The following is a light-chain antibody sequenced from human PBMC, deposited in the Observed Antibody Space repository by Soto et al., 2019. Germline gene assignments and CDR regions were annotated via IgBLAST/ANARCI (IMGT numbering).Light chain of an antibody. CDR2: DAS. J-gene: IGKJ5*01. V-gene: IGKV3-11*01. CDR3: QQRSNWPPIT. CDR1: QSVKTF. Sequence: EIVLTQSPATLSLSPGERATLSCRASQSVKTFLVWYQQRPGQAPRLLIHDASNRAAGIPARFSGSGFGTDFTLTISSLEPDDAAVYYCQQRSNWPPITFGQGTRLEMK.